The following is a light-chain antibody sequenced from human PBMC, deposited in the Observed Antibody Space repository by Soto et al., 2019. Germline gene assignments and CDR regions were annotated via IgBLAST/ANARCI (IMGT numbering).Light chain of an antibody. CDR3: HQHNHWPRT. CDR2: GVS. J-gene: IGKJ1*01. V-gene: IGKV3-15*01. Sequence: EIVMTQSPATLSVSPGERATLSCRASQSVSSNLAWYQQKPGQPPRLLIYGVSTRATGIPARFSGSGSGTEFTLTISSLQSEDFAVYYRHQHNHWPRTFGQGTKVEIK. CDR1: QSVSSN.